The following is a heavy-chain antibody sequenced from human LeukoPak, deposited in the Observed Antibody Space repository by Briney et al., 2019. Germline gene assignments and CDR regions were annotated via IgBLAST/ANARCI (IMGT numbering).Heavy chain of an antibody. CDR1: GFTFSSYA. D-gene: IGHD3-9*01. Sequence: GRSLRLSCAASGFTFSSYAMSLVRQAPGKGLEWVSGISGSGGSTYYADSVKGRFTISRDNSKNTLYLQMNSLRAEDTAVYYCAKVGGITIYSFGPDYWGQGTLVTVSS. CDR2: ISGSGGST. CDR3: AKVGGITIYSFGPDY. J-gene: IGHJ4*02. V-gene: IGHV3-23*01.